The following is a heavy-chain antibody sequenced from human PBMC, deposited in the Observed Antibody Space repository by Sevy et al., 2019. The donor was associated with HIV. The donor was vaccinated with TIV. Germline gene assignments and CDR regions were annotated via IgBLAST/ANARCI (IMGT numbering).Heavy chain of an antibody. Sequence: GGSLRLSCAASGFTFSDYGMHWVRQAPGKGLEWVAAIWSDGNNKYYKDSVKGRFTIFRDNSKNTQYRQMNSLRVDDTAVYFCARESRSDWYLDSWGQGTLLTVSS. CDR3: ARESRSDWYLDS. CDR1: GFTFSDYG. V-gene: IGHV3-33*01. CDR2: IWSDGNNK. D-gene: IGHD6-19*01. J-gene: IGHJ4*02.